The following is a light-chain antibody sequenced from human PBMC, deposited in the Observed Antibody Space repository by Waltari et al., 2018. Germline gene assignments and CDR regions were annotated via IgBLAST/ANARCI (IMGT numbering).Light chain of an antibody. J-gene: IGKJ3*01. Sequence: DIVLTQSPGTLSLSPGESATLSCRASQSVNSRYLAWYQQKPGQAPRLLIFGASSRATGIPYRFSGSGSGTDFTLTIGRLEPEDFAVYYCQQYGSSPFSFGPGTKVEIK. CDR1: QSVNSRY. CDR3: QQYGSSPFS. CDR2: GAS. V-gene: IGKV3-20*01.